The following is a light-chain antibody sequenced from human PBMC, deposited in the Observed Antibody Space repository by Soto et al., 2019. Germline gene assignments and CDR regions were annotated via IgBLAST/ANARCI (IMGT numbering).Light chain of an antibody. CDR3: QEYDNWPPEGT. V-gene: IGKV3-15*01. CDR2: GAS. J-gene: IGKJ1*01. CDR1: QSVSIN. Sequence: TVLTQSPATLSVSPGERASLSCRASQSVSINLAWYQQKPGQAPGLLIYGASTRATGIPARFSGSGSGTEFTLTINSLQSEDFAVYYCQEYDNWPPEGTFGQGTKVEV.